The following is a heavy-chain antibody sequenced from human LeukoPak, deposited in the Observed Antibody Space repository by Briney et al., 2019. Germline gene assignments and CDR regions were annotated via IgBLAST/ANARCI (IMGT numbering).Heavy chain of an antibody. D-gene: IGHD6-13*01. CDR3: ARDDPAAGTRGFDP. V-gene: IGHV1-18*01. Sequence: ASVKVSCKASGYTFTSYGISWVRQAPGQGLEWMGWISAYNGNTNYAQKLQGRVTMTTDTSTSTAYMELRSLRSDNTAVYYCARDDPAAGTRGFDPWGQGTLVTVSS. J-gene: IGHJ5*02. CDR1: GYTFTSYG. CDR2: ISAYNGNT.